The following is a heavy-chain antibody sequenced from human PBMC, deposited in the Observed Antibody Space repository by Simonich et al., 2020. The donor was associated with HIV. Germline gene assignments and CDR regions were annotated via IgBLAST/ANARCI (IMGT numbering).Heavy chain of an antibody. J-gene: IGHJ6*03. Sequence: EVQLVESGGGLVQPGGSLRLSCAASGFTFSSYWMSWVRPAPGKGQEWESNIKQDGSDKYYVDSVKGRFTISRNNAKNSLYLQMNSLRAEDTAVYYCARQPYYYDSSGYYDYYYYMDVWGKGTTVTVSS. CDR1: GFTFSSYW. CDR2: IKQDGSDK. D-gene: IGHD3-22*01. CDR3: ARQPYYYDSSGYYDYYYYMDV. V-gene: IGHV3-7*01.